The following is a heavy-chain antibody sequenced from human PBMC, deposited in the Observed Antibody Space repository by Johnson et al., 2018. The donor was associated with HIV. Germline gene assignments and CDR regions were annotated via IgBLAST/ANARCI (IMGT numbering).Heavy chain of an antibody. CDR2: ISSSGSTI. V-gene: IGHV3-11*04. Sequence: QVQLMESGGGLVQPGGSLRLSCAASGFTFSDYYMSWIRQAPGKGLEWVSYISSSGSTIYYADSVKGRFTISRDNAKNSLYLQMNSLSAEDTAVYYWARGWDSSSSAFDIWGQGTMVTVSS. J-gene: IGHJ3*02. CDR3: ARGWDSSSSAFDI. D-gene: IGHD6-6*01. CDR1: GFTFSDYY.